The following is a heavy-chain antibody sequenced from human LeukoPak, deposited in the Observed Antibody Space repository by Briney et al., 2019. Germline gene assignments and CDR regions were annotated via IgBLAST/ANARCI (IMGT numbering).Heavy chain of an antibody. V-gene: IGHV3-7*01. CDR2: IKEDGSEE. Sequence: GGSLRLSCAASGFTFSSYWITWVRQAPGEGLEWVANIKEDGSEEYYVDSVKGRFTISRDNAKNSVSVQMNSLRAEDTAVYYCASFGISWRSSYWGQGTLVTVSS. D-gene: IGHD2-21*01. J-gene: IGHJ4*02. CDR3: ASFGISWRSSY. CDR1: GFTFSSYW.